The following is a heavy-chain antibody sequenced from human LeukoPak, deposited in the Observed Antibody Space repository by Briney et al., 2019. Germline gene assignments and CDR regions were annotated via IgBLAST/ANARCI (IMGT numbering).Heavy chain of an antibody. V-gene: IGHV4-31*03. D-gene: IGHD6-19*01. J-gene: IGHJ5*02. CDR3: ARHLGVVAGNWFDP. Sequence: SQTLSLTCTVSGGSISSGGYYWSWIRQHPGKGLEWIGYIYYSGSTNYNPSLKSRVTISVDTSKNQFSLKLSSVTAADTAVYYCARHLGVVAGNWFDPWGQGTLVTVSS. CDR2: IYYSGST. CDR1: GGSISSGGYY.